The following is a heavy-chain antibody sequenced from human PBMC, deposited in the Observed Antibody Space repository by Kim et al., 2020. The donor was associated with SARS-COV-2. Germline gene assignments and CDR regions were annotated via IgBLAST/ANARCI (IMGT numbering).Heavy chain of an antibody. D-gene: IGHD3-22*01. V-gene: IGHV4-34*01. CDR3: ARVGRITMIVVVTARGFDP. Sequence: SETLSLTCAVYGGSFSGHYWSWISQPPGKGLEWIGEINHSGSTNYNPSLKSRVTIPVDTSKHQSSLKLSSFTAAATAGDSLARVGRITMIVVVTARGFDP. CDR2: INHSGST. J-gene: IGHJ5*02. CDR1: GGSFSGHY.